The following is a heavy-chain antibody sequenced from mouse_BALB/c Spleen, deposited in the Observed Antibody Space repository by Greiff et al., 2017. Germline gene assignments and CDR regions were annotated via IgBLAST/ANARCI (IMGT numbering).Heavy chain of an antibody. D-gene: IGHD2-14*01. J-gene: IGHJ4*01. Sequence: EVQGVESGGGLVKPGGSLKLSCAASGFTFSDYYMYWVRQTPEKRLEWVATISDGGSYTYYPDSVKGRFTISRDNAKNNLYLQMSSLKSEDTAMYYCARVRRGNYYAMDYWGQGTSVTVSS. CDR2: ISDGGSYT. CDR1: GFTFSDYY. CDR3: ARVRRGNYYAMDY. V-gene: IGHV5-4*02.